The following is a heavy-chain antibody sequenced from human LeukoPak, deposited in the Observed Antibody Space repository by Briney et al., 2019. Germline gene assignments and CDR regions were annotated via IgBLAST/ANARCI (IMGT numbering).Heavy chain of an antibody. CDR2: INPNSGGT. J-gene: IGHJ4*02. CDR3: AKGHYYDSSGQYSYPEY. Sequence: ASVKVSCKASGYTFTGYYVHWVRQAPGQGLEWMGWINPNSGGTNYAQKFQGRVTMTRDTSISTAYMELSRLRPEDTAVYYCAKGHYYDSSGQYSYPEYWGQGTLVTVSS. D-gene: IGHD3-22*01. V-gene: IGHV1-2*02. CDR1: GYTFTGYY.